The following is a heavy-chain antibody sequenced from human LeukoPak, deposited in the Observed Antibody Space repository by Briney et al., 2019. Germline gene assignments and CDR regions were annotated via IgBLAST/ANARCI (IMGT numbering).Heavy chain of an antibody. CDR3: ARDRSDYYGSGSYIDY. Sequence: SQTLSLTCTVSGGSISSGDYYWSWIRQPPGKGLEWIGHIYYSGSTYYNPSLKSRVTISVDTSKNQFSLKLSSVTAADTAVYYCARDRSDYYGSGSYIDYWGQGTLVTVSS. D-gene: IGHD3-10*01. J-gene: IGHJ4*02. CDR1: GGSISSGDYY. CDR2: IYYSGST. V-gene: IGHV4-30-4*01.